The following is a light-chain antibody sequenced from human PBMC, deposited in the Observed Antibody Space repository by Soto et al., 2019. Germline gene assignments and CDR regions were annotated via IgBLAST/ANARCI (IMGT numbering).Light chain of an antibody. CDR1: NSNIGAGYD. Sequence: QSVRTQPPSVSGAPGQRVTISCTGYNSNIGAGYDVHWYQQLPGTAPKLLIYGNSNRPSGVPDRFSASKSGTSASLAITGLQAEDEADYSCQSYDSSLSGGVFGGGTKVTVL. J-gene: IGLJ3*02. V-gene: IGLV1-40*01. CDR2: GNS. CDR3: QSYDSSLSGGV.